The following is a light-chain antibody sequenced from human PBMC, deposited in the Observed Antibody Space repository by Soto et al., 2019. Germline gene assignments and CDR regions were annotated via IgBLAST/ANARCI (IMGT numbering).Light chain of an antibody. J-gene: IGKJ1*01. CDR2: GAS. CDR3: QHYNNWPPWT. Sequence: EIVMTQSPATLSVSPGERATLSCRASQSVSSNLAWYQQKPGQLPRLLIYGASTRATGIPARVSGSGYGTEFTLTITSLQSEDFAVYYCQHYNNWPPWTVGQGTKVEI. CDR1: QSVSSN. V-gene: IGKV3-15*01.